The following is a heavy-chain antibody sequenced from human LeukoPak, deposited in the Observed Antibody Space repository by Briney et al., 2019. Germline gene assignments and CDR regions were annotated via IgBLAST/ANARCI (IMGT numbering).Heavy chain of an antibody. J-gene: IGHJ4*02. CDR2: IYYSGST. V-gene: IGHV4-59*12. Sequence: SETLSLTCTVSGGSISSYYWTWIRQPPGKGLEWIGYIYYSGSTNYNPSLKSRATISVDTSKNQFSLKLSSVTAADTAVYYCARSRRAHFDYWGQGTLVTVSS. CDR1: GGSISSYY. CDR3: ARSRRAHFDY.